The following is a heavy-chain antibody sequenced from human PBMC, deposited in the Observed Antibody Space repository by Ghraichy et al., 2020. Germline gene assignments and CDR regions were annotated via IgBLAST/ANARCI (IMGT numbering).Heavy chain of an antibody. V-gene: IGHV2-70*11. CDR3: ARTLGGLGTFYRQSVIFDY. CDR2: IDWDDDK. CDR1: GFSLRTEFMC. D-gene: IGHD3-10*01. Sequence: SGPTLVKPTQTLTLTCTFSGFSLRTEFMCVSWIRQPPGKALEWLARIDWDDDKYYSPSLQTRLTISKDTSRNQVVLTITDMDPADTATYYCARTLGGLGTFYRQSVIFDYWGQPSLVTVSS. J-gene: IGHJ4*02.